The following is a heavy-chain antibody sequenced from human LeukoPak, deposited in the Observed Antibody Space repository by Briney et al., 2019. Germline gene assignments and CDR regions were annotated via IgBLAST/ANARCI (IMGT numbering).Heavy chain of an antibody. Sequence: SGPTLVNPTQTLTLTCTFSGFSLSTSGVGVDWIRQPPGKALEWLALIYWNDYKRYSPSLKSRLTITKDTSKNQVVLTMTNMDPVDTATYYCAHMRRQPTWYWFDPWGQGTLVTVSS. CDR3: AHMRRQPTWYWFDP. J-gene: IGHJ5*02. CDR2: IYWNDYK. CDR1: GFSLSTSGVG. V-gene: IGHV2-5*01. D-gene: IGHD5-18*01.